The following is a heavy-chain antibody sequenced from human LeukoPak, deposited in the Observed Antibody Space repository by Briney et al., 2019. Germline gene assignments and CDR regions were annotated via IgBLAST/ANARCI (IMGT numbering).Heavy chain of an antibody. CDR1: GGTFISYA. V-gene: IGHV1-69*13. D-gene: IGHD3-22*01. Sequence: GASVKVSCKASGGTFISYAISWVRQAPGQGLEWMGGIIPIFGTANYAQKFQGRVTITADESTSTAYMELSSLRSEDTAVCHCARAPAANYYDSSGYYRPFDYWGQGTLVTVSS. J-gene: IGHJ4*02. CDR2: IIPIFGTA. CDR3: ARAPAANYYDSSGYYRPFDY.